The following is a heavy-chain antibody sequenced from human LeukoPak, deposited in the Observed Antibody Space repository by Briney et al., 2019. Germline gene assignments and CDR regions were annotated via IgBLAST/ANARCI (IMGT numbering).Heavy chain of an antibody. CDR2: ISYDGSNK. V-gene: IGHV3-30*18. CDR1: GFTFSSYG. Sequence: QPGRSLRLSCAASGFTFSSYGMHWVRQAPGKGLEWVAVISYDGSNKYYADSVKGRFTISRDNSKNTLYLQMNSLRAEDTAVYYCAKRSYGSDWGQGTLVTVSS. D-gene: IGHD5-18*01. CDR3: AKRSYGSD. J-gene: IGHJ4*02.